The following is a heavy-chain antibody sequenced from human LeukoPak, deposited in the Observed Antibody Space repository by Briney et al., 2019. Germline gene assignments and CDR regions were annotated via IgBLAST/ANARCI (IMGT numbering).Heavy chain of an antibody. V-gene: IGHV3-21*01. CDR1: GFTFSSYS. CDR2: ISSSSSYI. CDR3: ARDEGHSYGYGPVFWFDP. D-gene: IGHD5-18*01. Sequence: GGSLRLSCAASGFTFSSYSMNWVRQALGKGLEWVSSISSSSSYIYYADSVKGRFTISRDNAKNSLYLQMNSLRAEDTAVYYCARDEGHSYGYGPVFWFDPWGQGTLVTVSS. J-gene: IGHJ5*02.